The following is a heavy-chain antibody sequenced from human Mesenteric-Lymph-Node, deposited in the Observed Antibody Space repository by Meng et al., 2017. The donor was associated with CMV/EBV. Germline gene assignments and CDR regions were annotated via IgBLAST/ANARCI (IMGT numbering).Heavy chain of an antibody. Sequence: GESLKISCAASGFTFSSYWMSWVRQAPGKGLEWVANIKQDGSEKYYVDSVKGRFTISRDNAKNSLYLQMNSLRAEDTAVYYCAGVAIFGHFDYWGQGTLVTVSS. CDR1: GFTFSSYW. CDR2: IKQDGSEK. CDR3: AGVAIFGHFDY. D-gene: IGHD3-3*01. J-gene: IGHJ4*02. V-gene: IGHV3-7*01.